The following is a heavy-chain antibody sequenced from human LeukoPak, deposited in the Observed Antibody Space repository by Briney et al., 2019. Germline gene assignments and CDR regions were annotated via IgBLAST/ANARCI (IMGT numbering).Heavy chain of an antibody. D-gene: IGHD2-2*01. CDR2: IYTSGST. J-gene: IGHJ6*03. V-gene: IGHV4-4*07. Sequence: SETLSLTCTVSGGSISSYYWSWIRQPAGKGLEWIGRIYTSGSTNYNPSLKSRVTMSVDTSKNQFSLKLSSVTAADTAVYYCARDRRYQLLNYYYYYMDVWGKGTTVTVSS. CDR3: ARDRRYQLLNYYYYYMDV. CDR1: GGSISSYY.